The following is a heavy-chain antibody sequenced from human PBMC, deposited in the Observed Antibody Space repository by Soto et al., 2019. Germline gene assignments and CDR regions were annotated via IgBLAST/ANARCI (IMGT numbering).Heavy chain of an antibody. V-gene: IGHV3-30-3*01. J-gene: IGHJ4*02. CDR1: GFTFSSYA. Sequence: PGGSLRLSCAASGFTFSSYAMHWVRQAPGKGLEWVAVISYDGSNKYYADSVKGRFTISRDNSKNTLYLQMNSLRAEDTAVYYCAREPSRVWNPEPGVFDYWGQGTLVTVSS. CDR3: AREPSRVWNPEPGVFDY. D-gene: IGHD1-1*01. CDR2: ISYDGSNK.